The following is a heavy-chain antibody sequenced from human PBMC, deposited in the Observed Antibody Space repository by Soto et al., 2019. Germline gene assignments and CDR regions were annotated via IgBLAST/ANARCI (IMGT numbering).Heavy chain of an antibody. CDR2: IIPIFGTA. CDR1: GGTFSSYA. V-gene: IGHV1-69*06. CDR3: ASQEGKYGYNYYYYYGMDA. Sequence: SVKVSCKASGGTFSSYAISWVRQAPGQGLEWMGGIIPIFGTANYAQKFQGRVTITADKSTSTAYMELSSLRSEDTAVYYCASQEGKYGYNYYYYYGMDALGQGPTVTV. D-gene: IGHD5-12*01. J-gene: IGHJ6*02.